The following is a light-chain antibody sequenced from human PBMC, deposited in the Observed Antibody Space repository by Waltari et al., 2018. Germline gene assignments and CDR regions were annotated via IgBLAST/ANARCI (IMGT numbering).Light chain of an antibody. CDR2: INSDGSH. V-gene: IGLV4-69*01. CDR1: SGHSDYA. Sequence: QLVLTQSPSAPASLAASVTVTCTLSSGHSDYAIAWHQQPPEKGPRYLMKINSDGSHTKGDGIPDRFSGSSSGTERYLTISSLQSEDEADYYCQTWGTGIVVFGGGTKLTVL. J-gene: IGLJ2*01. CDR3: QTWGTGIVV.